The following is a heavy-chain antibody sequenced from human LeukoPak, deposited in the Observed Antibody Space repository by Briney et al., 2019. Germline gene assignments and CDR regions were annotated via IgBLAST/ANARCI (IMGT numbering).Heavy chain of an antibody. CDR1: GGTFSSYA. V-gene: IGHV1-69*06. D-gene: IGHD3-22*01. Sequence: ASVKVSCKASGGTFSSYAISWVRQAPGQGLEWMGGIIPIFGTANYAQKFQGRVTITADKSTSTAYMELSSLRSEDTAVYYCARSYDSSGYYYEVDDAFDIWGQGTMVTVSS. CDR2: IIPIFGTA. J-gene: IGHJ3*02. CDR3: ARSYDSSGYYYEVDDAFDI.